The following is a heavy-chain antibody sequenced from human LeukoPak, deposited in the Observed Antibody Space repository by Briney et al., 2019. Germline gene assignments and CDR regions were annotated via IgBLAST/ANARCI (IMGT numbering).Heavy chain of an antibody. CDR2: ISSSSSYT. J-gene: IGHJ4*02. V-gene: IGHV3-11*05. Sequence: GGSLRLSCAASGFTLSDYYMSWIRQAPGKGLEWVSYISSSSSYTNYADSVKGRFTISRDNAKNSLYLQMNSLRAEDTAVYYCARVGYGDYSFDYWGQGTLVTVSS. CDR3: ARVGYGDYSFDY. CDR1: GFTLSDYY. D-gene: IGHD4-17*01.